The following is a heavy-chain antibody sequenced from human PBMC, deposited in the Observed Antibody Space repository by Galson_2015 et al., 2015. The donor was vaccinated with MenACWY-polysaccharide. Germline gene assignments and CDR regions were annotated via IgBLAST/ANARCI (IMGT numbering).Heavy chain of an antibody. CDR1: GGSFSGYY. CDR3: ARAGIDDYGDYGIDY. CDR2: INHSGST. V-gene: IGHV4-34*01. Sequence: SETLSLTCAVYGGSFSGYYWSWIRQPPGKGLEWIGEINHSGSTNYNPSLKSRVTISVDTSKNQFSLKLSSVTAADTAVYYCARAGIDDYGDYGIDYWGQGTLVTVSS. D-gene: IGHD4-17*01. J-gene: IGHJ4*02.